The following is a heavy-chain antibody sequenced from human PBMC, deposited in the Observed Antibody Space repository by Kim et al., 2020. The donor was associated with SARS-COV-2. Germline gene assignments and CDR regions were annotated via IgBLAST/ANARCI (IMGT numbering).Heavy chain of an antibody. CDR2: IYYNGNT. J-gene: IGHJ5*02. Sequence: SETLSLTCTVSGDSINDRNHFWVWIRQPPGKGLEWIGSIYYNGNTYYNLSLKSRVTISVDTANNQFSLKLNSVTAADTAIYYCARQSGYANDWYEDWFDP. CDR1: GDSINDRNHF. D-gene: IGHD3-9*01. V-gene: IGHV4-39*01. CDR3: ARQSGYANDWYEDWFDP.